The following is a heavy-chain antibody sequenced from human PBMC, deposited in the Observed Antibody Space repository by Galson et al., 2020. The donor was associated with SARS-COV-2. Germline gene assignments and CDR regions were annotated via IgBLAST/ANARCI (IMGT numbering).Heavy chain of an antibody. J-gene: IGHJ6*02. CDR3: ASIAAAYTLEFDYGMDV. CDR2: ISSSSSYI. Sequence: GGSLRLSCAASGFTFSSYSMNWVRQAPGKGLEWVSSISSSSSYIYYADSVKGRFTISRDNAKNSLYLQMNSLRAEDTAVYYCASIAAAYTLEFDYGMDVWGQGTTVTVSS. D-gene: IGHD6-13*01. V-gene: IGHV3-21*01. CDR1: GFTFSSYS.